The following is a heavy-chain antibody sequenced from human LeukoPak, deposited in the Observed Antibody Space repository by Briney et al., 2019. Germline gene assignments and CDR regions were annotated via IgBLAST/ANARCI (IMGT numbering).Heavy chain of an antibody. CDR3: AKDGSNYSDY. CDR1: GFTFSNYG. D-gene: IGHD5-24*01. J-gene: IGHJ4*02. Sequence: GGSLRLSCAASGFTFSNYGMHWVRQAPGKGLEWVAFIRYDGSNKDYADSVKGRFTISRDNSKNTLYLQMNSLRAEDTAVYYCAKDGSNYSDYWGRGTLVTVSS. CDR2: IRYDGSNK. V-gene: IGHV3-30*02.